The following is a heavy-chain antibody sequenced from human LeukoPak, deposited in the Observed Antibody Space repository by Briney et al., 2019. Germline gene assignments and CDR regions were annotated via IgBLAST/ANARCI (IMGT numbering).Heavy chain of an antibody. CDR1: GGSISTYY. J-gene: IGHJ1*01. CDR3: ARGNSYYDSSDYFPWESFQH. Sequence: SETLSLTCTVSGGSISTYYWSWIRQPPGKGLEWLGYIFYSGSTNYNPSPKSRVTISVDTSKNQFSLNLSSVTAADTAVYYCARGNSYYDSSDYFPWESFQHWGQGTLVTVSS. V-gene: IGHV4-59*01. D-gene: IGHD3-22*01. CDR2: IFYSGST.